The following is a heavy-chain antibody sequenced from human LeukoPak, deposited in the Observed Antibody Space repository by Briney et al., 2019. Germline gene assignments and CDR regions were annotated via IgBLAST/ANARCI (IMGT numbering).Heavy chain of an antibody. CDR1: GGSIGTYY. J-gene: IGHJ4*02. V-gene: IGHV4-59*01. D-gene: IGHD3-22*01. CDR3: ARGATLGYYYVGLDY. Sequence: ASETLSLTCTVSGGSIGTYYWSWIRQPPGKGLEWIGYIYYNGHTDYNPSLRSRVTISVHTSKNQFSLKLSSVTAADTAVYYCARGATLGYYYVGLDYWGQGTLVTVSS. CDR2: IYYNGHT.